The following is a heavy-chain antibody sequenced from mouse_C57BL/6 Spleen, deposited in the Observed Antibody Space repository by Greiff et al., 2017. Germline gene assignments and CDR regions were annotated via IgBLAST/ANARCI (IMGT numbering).Heavy chain of an antibody. Sequence: QVTLKESGPGILQSSQTLSLTCSFSGFSLSTSGMGVSWIRQPSGKGLEWLAHIYWDDDKRSNPSLKSRLTISKDTSRNQVFLKITSVDTADTATYYCARRTIYYGYDSAMDYWGQGTSVTVSS. D-gene: IGHD2-2*01. V-gene: IGHV8-12*01. CDR3: ARRTIYYGYDSAMDY. CDR2: IYWDDDK. CDR1: GFSLSTSGMG. J-gene: IGHJ4*01.